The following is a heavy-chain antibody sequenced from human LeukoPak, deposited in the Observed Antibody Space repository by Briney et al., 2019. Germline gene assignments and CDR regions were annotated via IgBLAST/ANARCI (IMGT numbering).Heavy chain of an antibody. J-gene: IGHJ4*02. CDR2: IYYDGSNK. CDR3: ARGGNIGIVTTAKTECGALYS. V-gene: IGHV3-30*04. Sequence: GGSLRLSCAASGFTFSSYCMHWVRQAPGKGLVWVAGIYYDGSNKYYADSVRGRFTISRDNAKKTLSLQMNSMRTEDTAVYYCARGGNIGIVTTAKTECGALYSWGQGTLVTVSS. CDR1: GFTFSSYC. D-gene: IGHD2-2*01.